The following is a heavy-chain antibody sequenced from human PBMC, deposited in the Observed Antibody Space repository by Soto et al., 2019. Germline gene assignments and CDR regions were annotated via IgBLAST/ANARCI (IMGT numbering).Heavy chain of an antibody. CDR3: ARDKITGLFDY. Sequence: PSETLSLTCTVSGGSISSGDYYWSWIRQPPGKGLEWIGYIYHSGSTNYNPSLKSRVTISVDTSKNQFSLKLTSVTAADTAVYYCARDKITGLFDYWGQGTLVTVS. J-gene: IGHJ4*02. D-gene: IGHD2-8*02. V-gene: IGHV4-30-4*01. CDR1: GGSISSGDYY. CDR2: IYHSGST.